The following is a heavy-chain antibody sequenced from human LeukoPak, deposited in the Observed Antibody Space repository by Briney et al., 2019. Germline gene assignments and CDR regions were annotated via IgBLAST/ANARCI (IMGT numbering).Heavy chain of an antibody. V-gene: IGHV1-46*01. CDR2: INPSGGST. CDR1: GYTFTSYY. D-gene: IGHD4-17*01. Sequence: ASVKVSCKASGYTFTSYYMHWVRQAPGQGLEWMGIINPSGGSTSYAQKFQGRVTMTRDTSTSTVYMELSSLRSEDTAVHYCARVVVGDIAAFDIWGQGTMVTVSS. J-gene: IGHJ3*02. CDR3: ARVVVGDIAAFDI.